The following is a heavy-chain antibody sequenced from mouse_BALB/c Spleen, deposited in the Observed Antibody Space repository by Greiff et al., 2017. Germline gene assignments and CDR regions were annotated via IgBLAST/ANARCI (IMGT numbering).Heavy chain of an antibody. CDR1: GFSLTSYG. J-gene: IGHJ4*01. D-gene: IGHD3-2*01. Sequence: VKLKESGPGLVAPSQSLSITCTVSGFSLTSYGVHWVRQPPGKGLEWLGVIWAGGSTNYNSALMSRLSISKDNSKSQVFLKMNSLQTDDTAMYYCARDVTARATLYAMDYWGQGTSVTVSS. V-gene: IGHV2-9*02. CDR2: IWAGGST. CDR3: ARDVTARATLYAMDY.